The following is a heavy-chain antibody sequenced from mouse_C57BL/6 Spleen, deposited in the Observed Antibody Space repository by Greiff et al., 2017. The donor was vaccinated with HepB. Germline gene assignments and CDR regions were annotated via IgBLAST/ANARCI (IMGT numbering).Heavy chain of an antibody. J-gene: IGHJ2*01. Sequence: VQLQQSGPELVKPGASVKISCKASGYAFSSSWMNWVKQRPGQGLEWIGRIYPGDGDTNYNGKFKGKATLTADKSSSTAYMQLSSLTSEDSAVYLCARGPLYFDYWVQGTTLTVSS. CDR1: GYAFSSSW. CDR3: ARGPLYFDY. CDR2: IYPGDGDT. V-gene: IGHV1-82*01.